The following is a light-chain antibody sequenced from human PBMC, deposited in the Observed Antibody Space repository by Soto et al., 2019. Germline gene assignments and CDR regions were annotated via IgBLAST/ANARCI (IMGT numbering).Light chain of an antibody. J-gene: IGKJ1*01. CDR3: QQSYSTLWT. V-gene: IGKV1-39*01. Sequence: DIQMTQSPSSLSASVGDRVTITCRASQSISSYLNWYQQKPGKAPKLLIQAAFSLQSGVPSRFSGSGSGTDFTLTISSLQPEDFATYYCQQSYSTLWTFGQGTKVEIK. CDR1: QSISSY. CDR2: AAF.